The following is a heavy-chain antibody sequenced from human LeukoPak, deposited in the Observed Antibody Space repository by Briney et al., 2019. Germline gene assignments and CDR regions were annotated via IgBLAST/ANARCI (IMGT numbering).Heavy chain of an antibody. CDR3: ARRYYCSGGSCYSVIIVGAFDI. V-gene: IGHV1-69*05. CDR2: IIPIFGTA. Sequence: SVKVSCKASEGTFSSYAISWVRQAPGQGLEWMGGIIPIFGTANYAQKFQGRVTITTDESTSTAYMELSSLRSEDTAVYYCARRYYCSGGSCYSVIIVGAFDIWGQGTMVTVSS. J-gene: IGHJ3*02. CDR1: EGTFSSYA. D-gene: IGHD2-15*01.